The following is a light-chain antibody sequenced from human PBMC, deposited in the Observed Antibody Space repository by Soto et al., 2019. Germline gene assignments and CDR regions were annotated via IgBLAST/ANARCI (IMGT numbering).Light chain of an antibody. CDR2: DAS. Sequence: DIVMTQSPLSLPVTPGERASLSCRSSRNLMHSNGYNYLDWYLQKPGQSPQILIYDASNRAPGIPARFSGSGSGTDFTLTISSLEPEDFAVYYCQQYGSSGTLGQGTKVDIK. V-gene: IGKV2-28*01. J-gene: IGKJ1*01. CDR1: RNLMHSNGYNY. CDR3: QQYGSSGT.